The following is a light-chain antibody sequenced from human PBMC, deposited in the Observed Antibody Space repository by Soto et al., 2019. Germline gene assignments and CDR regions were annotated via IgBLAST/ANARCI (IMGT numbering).Light chain of an antibody. CDR3: QQYDNSPLT. Sequence: DIVLTQSPGTLSLSPGERATLSCRASQIISSTYLGWYQQKPGQAPRLLIYGASNRATGIPDRFSGSGSGTDFTLTISRLEPEDFAVYYCQQYDNSPLTFGGGTKVEIK. CDR2: GAS. CDR1: QIISSTY. J-gene: IGKJ4*01. V-gene: IGKV3-20*01.